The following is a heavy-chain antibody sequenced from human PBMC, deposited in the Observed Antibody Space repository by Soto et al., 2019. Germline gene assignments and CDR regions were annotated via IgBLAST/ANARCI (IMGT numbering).Heavy chain of an antibody. CDR2: IIPIFGTA. J-gene: IGHJ6*02. CDR3: ASRTTVTSSNYYYGMDV. CDR1: GGTFSSYA. D-gene: IGHD4-17*01. Sequence: SVKVSCKXSGGTFSSYAIIWVRQAPGQGLEWMGGIIPIFGTANYAQKFQGRDTITADKSTSTAYMELSSLRSEATAVYYCASRTTVTSSNYYYGMDVWGQGTTVTAP. V-gene: IGHV1-69*06.